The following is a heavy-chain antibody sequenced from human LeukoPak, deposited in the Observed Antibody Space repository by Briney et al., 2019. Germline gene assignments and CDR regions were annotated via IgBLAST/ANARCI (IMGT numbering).Heavy chain of an antibody. CDR1: GGSFSGYY. D-gene: IGHD3-16*01. CDR3: ARRGTEGNDP. Sequence: PSETLSLTCAVYGGSFSGYYWSWIRQPPGKGLEWIGEINHSGSTNYNPSLKSRVTISVDTSKNQFSLKLSSVTAADTAVYYCARRGTEGNDPWGQGTLVTVSS. V-gene: IGHV4-34*01. CDR2: INHSGST. J-gene: IGHJ5*02.